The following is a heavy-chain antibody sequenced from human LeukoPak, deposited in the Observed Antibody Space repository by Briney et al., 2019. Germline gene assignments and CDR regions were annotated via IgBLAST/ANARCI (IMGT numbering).Heavy chain of an antibody. CDR3: ARTKDKWLFYHFPFDY. D-gene: IGHD3-3*01. Sequence: SGTLSLTCAVYGGSFSGYYWSWIRQPPGKGLEWIGEINHSGSTNYNPSLKSRVTISVDTSKNQFSLKLSSVTAADTAVYYCARTKDKWLFYHFPFDYWGQGNPGHRLL. CDR2: INHSGST. J-gene: IGHJ4*02. CDR1: GGSFSGYY. V-gene: IGHV4-34*01.